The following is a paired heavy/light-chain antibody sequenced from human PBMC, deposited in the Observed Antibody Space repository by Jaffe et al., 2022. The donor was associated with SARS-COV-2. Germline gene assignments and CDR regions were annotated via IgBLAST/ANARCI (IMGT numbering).Heavy chain of an antibody. V-gene: IGHV3-30*18. J-gene: IGHJ6*02. CDR3: AKSGQLGYCSGGSCYQQDYYYYGMDV. D-gene: IGHD2-15*01. CDR2: ISYDGSNK. Sequence: QVQLVESGGGVVQPGRSLRLSCAASGFTFSSYGMHWVRQAPGKGLEWVAVISYDGSNKYYADSVKGRFTISRDNSKNTLYLQMNSLRAEDTAVYYCAKSGQLGYCSGGSCYQQDYYYYGMDVWGQGTTVTVSS. CDR1: GFTFSSYG.
Light chain of an antibody. V-gene: IGKV1-6*01. CDR3: LQDYNYPFT. CDR2: AAS. CDR1: QGIRND. Sequence: AIQMTQSPSSLSASVGDRVTITCRASQGIRNDLGWYQQKPGKAPKLLIYAASSLQSGVPSRFSGSGSGTDFTLTISSLQPEDFATYYCLQDYNYPFTFGPGTKVDIK. J-gene: IGKJ3*01.